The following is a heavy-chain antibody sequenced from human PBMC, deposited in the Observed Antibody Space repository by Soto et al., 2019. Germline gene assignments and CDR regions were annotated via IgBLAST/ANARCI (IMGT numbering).Heavy chain of an antibody. D-gene: IGHD7-27*01. CDR2: ISGRGENT. CDR3: AKDRGTGDYGVNAVDI. CDR1: GFTFSVFA. J-gene: IGHJ3*02. V-gene: IGHV3-23*01. Sequence: EVQLLESGGGLVQPGGSLRLSCAASGFTFSVFAMSWVRQAPGKGLELVSTISGRGENTYYADSVKGRFTISRDNSKKTLNLQMNSLRCEDTAVYYCAKDRGTGDYGVNAVDIWCQGTMVTVAS.